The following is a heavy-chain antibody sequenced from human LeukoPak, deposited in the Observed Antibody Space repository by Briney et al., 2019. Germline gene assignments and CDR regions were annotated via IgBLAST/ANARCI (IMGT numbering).Heavy chain of an antibody. Sequence: GRSLRLSCAASGFTFSSFAMTWVRQAPGKGLEWVSAISGSGGSTYYADSVKGRFTISRDSSKNTLSLQMNSLRAEDTAVYYCAKDRGSGWALKYYFDFWGQGALVTVSS. CDR3: AKDRGSGWALKYYFDF. CDR2: ISGSGGST. D-gene: IGHD6-19*01. J-gene: IGHJ4*02. CDR1: GFTFSSFA. V-gene: IGHV3-23*01.